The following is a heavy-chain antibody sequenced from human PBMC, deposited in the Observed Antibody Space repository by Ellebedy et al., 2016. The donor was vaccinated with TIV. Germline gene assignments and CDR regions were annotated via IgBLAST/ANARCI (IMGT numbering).Heavy chain of an antibody. CDR3: ARKLVATIGHYNYSGLDV. J-gene: IGHJ6*02. CDR2: ISSTSYI. V-gene: IGHV3-21*01. Sequence: GESLKLSCAASGFAFSNYSMNWARQAPGKGLEWVSSISSTSYIYYADSVKGRFTISRDNTKNSLYLQMNSLSAEATAVYFCARKLVATIGHYNYSGLDVWGQGTTVTVSS. CDR1: GFAFSNYS. D-gene: IGHD5-12*01.